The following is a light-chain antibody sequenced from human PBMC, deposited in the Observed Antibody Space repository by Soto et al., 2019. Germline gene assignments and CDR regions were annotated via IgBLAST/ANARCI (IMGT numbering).Light chain of an antibody. CDR1: SSDVGGYNY. V-gene: IGLV2-14*01. CDR3: SSYTSSSTLV. CDR2: DVS. Sequence: QSALTQPASVSGSPGQSITISCTGTSSDVGGYNYVSWYQQHPGKAPKLMIYDVSNRPSEVSNRFSGSKSGNTASLTISGLQAEDEDDYYCSSYTSSSTLVLGGGTKVTVL. J-gene: IGLJ2*01.